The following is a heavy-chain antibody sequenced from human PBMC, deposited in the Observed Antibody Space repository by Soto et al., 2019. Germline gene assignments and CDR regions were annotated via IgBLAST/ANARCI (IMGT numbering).Heavy chain of an antibody. Sequence: ASVKVSCKASGYTFTSYYMHWVRQAPGQGLEWMGIINPSGGSTSYAQKFQCRVTMTRDTSTSTVYMELSSLRSEDTAVYYCARDRRDSSGYDAFDIWGQGTMVTVSS. CDR1: GYTFTSYY. D-gene: IGHD3-22*01. V-gene: IGHV1-46*01. CDR2: INPSGGST. J-gene: IGHJ3*02. CDR3: ARDRRDSSGYDAFDI.